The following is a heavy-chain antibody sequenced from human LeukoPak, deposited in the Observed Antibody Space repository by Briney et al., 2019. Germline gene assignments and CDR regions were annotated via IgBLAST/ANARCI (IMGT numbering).Heavy chain of an antibody. CDR3: ARVPFYDFWSGYYTTPYYYYGMDV. D-gene: IGHD3-3*01. V-gene: IGHV3-30-3*01. CDR2: ISYGGSNK. Sequence: GGSLRLSCAASGFTFSSYAMHWVRQAPGKGLEWVAVISYGGSNKYYADSVKGRFTISRDNSKNTLYLQMNSLRAEDTAVYYCARVPFYDFWSGYYTTPYYYYGMDVWGQGTTVIVSS. J-gene: IGHJ6*02. CDR1: GFTFSSYA.